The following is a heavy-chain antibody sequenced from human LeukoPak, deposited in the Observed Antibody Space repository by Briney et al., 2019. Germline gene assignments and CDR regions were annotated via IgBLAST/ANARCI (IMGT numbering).Heavy chain of an antibody. CDR3: AGDSLGINRFDY. D-gene: IGHD3-9*01. V-gene: IGHV3-53*01. J-gene: IGHJ4*02. CDR2: IYSGGNT. Sequence: GGSLRLSCVASGFTFSGHYMSWVRQAPGKGLEWVSVIYSGGNTYYADSVKGRFTISRDNSKNTLYLQMNSLSAEDTAIYYCAGDSLGINRFDYWGQGTLVTVSS. CDR1: GFTFSGHY.